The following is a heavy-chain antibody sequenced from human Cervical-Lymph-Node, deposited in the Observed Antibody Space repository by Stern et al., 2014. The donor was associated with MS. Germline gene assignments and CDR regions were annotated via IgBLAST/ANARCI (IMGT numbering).Heavy chain of an antibody. CDR1: GYSVSTNY. J-gene: IGHJ1*01. D-gene: IGHD3-22*01. V-gene: IGHV3-53*01. CDR3: ARDYYDSRGYSH. Sequence: VQLVQSGGGLIQPGGSLRLSCAVSGYSVSTNYMSWIRQAPGKGLEWVAVIYTGGSTYHAASVRGRFTISRDHAQNTLSFQMDSLRAEDTAVYYCARDYYDSRGYSHWGQGTLVTVSS. CDR2: IYTGGST.